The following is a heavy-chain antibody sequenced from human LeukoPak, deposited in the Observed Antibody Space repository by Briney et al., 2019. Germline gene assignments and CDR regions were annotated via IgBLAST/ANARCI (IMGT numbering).Heavy chain of an antibody. Sequence: SETLSLTCTVAAGSISNHFWSWMRPSPRKGLEWIAYIFYTGSYNYYPSLKSRVYISVDTSKNQFSLNLTSVTAADTAVYYCARGRSSLDLWGQGTLVTVSS. J-gene: IGHJ5*02. V-gene: IGHV4-59*11. CDR3: ARGRSSLDL. CDR2: IFYTGSY. D-gene: IGHD6-19*01. CDR1: AGSISNHF.